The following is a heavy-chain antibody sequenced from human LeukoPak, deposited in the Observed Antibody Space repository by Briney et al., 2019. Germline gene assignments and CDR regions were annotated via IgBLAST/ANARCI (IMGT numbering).Heavy chain of an antibody. D-gene: IGHD3-22*01. Sequence: GGSLRLSCAASGFTFSDYYMSWIRQAPGKGLEWVSAISGSGTSTYYADSVKGRFTISRDNSKNTLYLQMNSLRAEDTAVYYCAKDIYYYDSSGYYSFDYWGQGTLVTVSS. CDR3: AKDIYYYDSSGYYSFDY. V-gene: IGHV3-23*01. CDR1: GFTFSDYY. J-gene: IGHJ4*02. CDR2: ISGSGTST.